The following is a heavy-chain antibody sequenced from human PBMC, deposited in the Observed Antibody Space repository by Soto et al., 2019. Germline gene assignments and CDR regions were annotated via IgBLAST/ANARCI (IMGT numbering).Heavy chain of an antibody. V-gene: IGHV4-59*08. CDR3: ARHDYDILTGYLDY. CDR2: IYYSGST. D-gene: IGHD3-9*01. J-gene: IGHJ4*02. Sequence: PSETLSLTCTVSGGSISSYYWSWIRQPPGKGLEWIGYIYYSGSTNYNPSLKSRVTISVDTSKNQFSLKLSSVTAADTAVYYCARHDYDILTGYLDYWGQGTLVTVSS. CDR1: GGSISSYY.